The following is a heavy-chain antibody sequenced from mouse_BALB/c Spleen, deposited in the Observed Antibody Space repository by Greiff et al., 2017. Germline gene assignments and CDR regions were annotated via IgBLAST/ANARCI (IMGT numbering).Heavy chain of an antibody. Sequence: EVQVVESGGGLVKPGGSLTLSCAASGFSFSSYAMSWVRQTPGKRLEWVASISSGGSTYYPGSVKGRFTISRENARNHLYMQMSSLRSEDTAMYYCARVTFTTEVATGGYESMDYWGQGTTVTVSS. V-gene: IGHV5-6-5*01. CDR1: GFSFSSYA. CDR2: ISSGGST. D-gene: IGHD1-1*01. CDR3: ARVTFTTEVATGGYESMDY. J-gene: IGHJ4*01.